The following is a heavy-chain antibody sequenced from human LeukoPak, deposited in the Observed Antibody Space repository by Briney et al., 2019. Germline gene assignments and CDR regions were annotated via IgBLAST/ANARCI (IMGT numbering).Heavy chain of an antibody. CDR3: ARGLFLSGYLDAFDI. D-gene: IGHD3-22*01. CDR1: GFTVNNKY. Sequence: PGGSLRLSCAASGFTVNNKYMTWVRQAPGKGLEWVSLIYNDGRTYYADSVKGRCTISRDNLKNVLYLQMKSLKVEDTALYYCARGLFLSGYLDAFDIWGQGTVVTVSS. V-gene: IGHV3-53*01. J-gene: IGHJ3*02. CDR2: IYNDGRT.